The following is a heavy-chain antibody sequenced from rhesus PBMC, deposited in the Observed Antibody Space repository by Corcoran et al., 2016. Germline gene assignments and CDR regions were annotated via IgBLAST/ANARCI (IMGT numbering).Heavy chain of an antibody. CDR2: INGNTGGS. D-gene: IGHD5-36*01. Sequence: QVRLQESGPGLVKPSETLSLTCDVSGASVNAFWWTWIRQVPGKGLEWIGEINGNTGGSSYSPSLNSRVTISKDASKSQFSLTLRSVTAADTAVYYCATGIGFSYCNFWGQGVQVTVSS. V-gene: IGHV4-80*01. CDR3: ATGIGFSYCNF. CDR1: GASVNAFW. J-gene: IGHJ4*01.